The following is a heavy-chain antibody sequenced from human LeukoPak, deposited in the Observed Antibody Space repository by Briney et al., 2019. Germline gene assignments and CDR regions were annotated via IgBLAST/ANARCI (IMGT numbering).Heavy chain of an antibody. CDR1: GFTFSLYG. Sequence: GGSLRLSCAASGFTFSLYGMHWVRQAPGKGLEWVAPISNDGSKTYYADSVKGRFTISRDNSKNTVYLQVSSLRADDTAVYYCAKDSRGANFFGDFDYWGQGTLVTVSS. CDR3: AKDSRGANFFGDFDY. V-gene: IGHV3-33*06. J-gene: IGHJ4*02. CDR2: ISNDGSKT. D-gene: IGHD3-10*01.